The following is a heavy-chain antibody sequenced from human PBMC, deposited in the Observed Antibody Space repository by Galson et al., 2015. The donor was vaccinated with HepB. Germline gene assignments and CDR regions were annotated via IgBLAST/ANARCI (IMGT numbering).Heavy chain of an antibody. CDR3: ARHKSGGLLAVDYYYGMDV. V-gene: IGHV5-10-1*01. D-gene: IGHD6-19*01. J-gene: IGHJ6*02. CDR1: GYSFTSYW. CDR2: IDPSDSYT. Sequence: QSGAEVKKPGESLRISCKGSGYSFTSYWISWVRQMPGKGLEWMGRIDPSDSYTNYSPSFQGHVTISADKSISTAYLQWSSLKASDTAMYYCARHKSGGLLAVDYYYGMDVWGQGTTVTVSS.